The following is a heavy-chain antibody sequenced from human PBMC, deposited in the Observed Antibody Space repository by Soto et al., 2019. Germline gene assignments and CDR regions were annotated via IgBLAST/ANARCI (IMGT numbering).Heavy chain of an antibody. D-gene: IGHD1-26*01. Sequence: EVQLVESGGGLVQPGGSLRLSCAVSGFTFSSYEMNWVRQAPGKGLEWVSFISRSDNTVKYADSVKGRFTISRDNAKDSLSLQMNSLRAEDTAVYYCARGSHFYSGSYFSGFDIWGQGTVVTVSS. CDR3: ARGSHFYSGSYFSGFDI. J-gene: IGHJ3*02. CDR1: GFTFSSYE. CDR2: ISRSDNTV. V-gene: IGHV3-48*03.